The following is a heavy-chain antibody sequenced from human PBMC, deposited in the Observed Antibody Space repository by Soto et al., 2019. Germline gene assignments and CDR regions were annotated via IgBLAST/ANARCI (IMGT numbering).Heavy chain of an antibody. CDR1: GYTFSSYG. CDR2: INGGNGNT. D-gene: IGHD6-13*01. J-gene: IGHJ4*02. Sequence: GASVKVSCKASGYTFSSYGMHWVRQAPGQRLEWMGWINGGNGNTKYSQKFQGRVTFTTDTSASTAYMELSSLRSEDTAVYYCAKDQGSSWYEIDYWGQGTLVTVSS. V-gene: IGHV1-3*01. CDR3: AKDQGSSWYEIDY.